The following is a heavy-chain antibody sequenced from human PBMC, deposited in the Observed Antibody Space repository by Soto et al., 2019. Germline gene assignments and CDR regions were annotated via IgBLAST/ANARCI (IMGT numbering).Heavy chain of an antibody. CDR2: INPSGGST. CDR1: GYTFTSYY. Sequence: ASVKVSCKASGYTFTSYYMHWVRQAPGQGLEWMGIINPSGGSTSYAQKFQGRVTMTRDTSTSTVYMELSSLRSEDTAVYYCARVGSVFYYDSSGFLDPWGQGTMVTVSS. CDR3: ARVGSVFYYDSSGFLDP. J-gene: IGHJ3*01. D-gene: IGHD3-22*01. V-gene: IGHV1-46*03.